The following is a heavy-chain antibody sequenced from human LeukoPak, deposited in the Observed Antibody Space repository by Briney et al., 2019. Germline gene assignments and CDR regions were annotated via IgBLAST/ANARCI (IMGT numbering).Heavy chain of an antibody. V-gene: IGHV5-51*01. Sequence: GESLKTSCKGSGYSFTSYWIGWVRQIPGKGLEWMGIIYPVDSDTRYSPSFQGQVPISADKSISTAYLQWSSLKASDTAMYYCARRGWTNEGGYWGQGTLVTVSS. J-gene: IGHJ4*02. D-gene: IGHD1/OR15-1a*01. CDR2: IYPVDSDT. CDR1: GYSFTSYW. CDR3: ARRGWTNEGGY.